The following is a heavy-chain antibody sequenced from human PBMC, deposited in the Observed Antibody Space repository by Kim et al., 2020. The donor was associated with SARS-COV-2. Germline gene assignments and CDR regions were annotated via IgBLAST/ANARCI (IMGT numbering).Heavy chain of an antibody. J-gene: IGHJ6*02. V-gene: IGHV1-18*01. CDR1: GYTFISYG. Sequence: ASVKVSCKASGYTFISYGISWVRQAPGQGLEWMGWISAYNGNTNYARNLQGRVTMTTDTSTRTAYMELRSLRSDDTAVYYCAREGYYDGSGTYRPPNYYGMDVWGQGTTVTVSS. CDR2: ISAYNGNT. D-gene: IGHD3-10*01. CDR3: AREGYYDGSGTYRPPNYYGMDV.